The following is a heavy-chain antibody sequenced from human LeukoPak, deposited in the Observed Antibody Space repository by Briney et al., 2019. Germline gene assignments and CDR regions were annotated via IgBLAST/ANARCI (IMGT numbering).Heavy chain of an antibody. CDR2: IYYSGST. J-gene: IGHJ4*02. D-gene: IGHD2-2*01. V-gene: IGHV4-59*12. CDR1: GGSISSYY. Sequence: PSETLSLTCTVSGGSISSYYWSWIRQPPGKGLEWIGSIYYSGSTYYNPSLKSRVTISVDTSKNQFSLKLSSVTAADTAVYYCARDLSGGYCSSTSCYPYFDYWGQGTLVTVSS. CDR3: ARDLSGGYCSSTSCYPYFDY.